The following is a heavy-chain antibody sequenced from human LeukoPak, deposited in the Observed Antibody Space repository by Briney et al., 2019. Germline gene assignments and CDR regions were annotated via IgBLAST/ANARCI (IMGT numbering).Heavy chain of an antibody. CDR3: TRSTNLEAFDI. D-gene: IGHD2-8*01. CDR2: IYYSGST. Sequence: SETLSLTCTVSGGSVGSGTYYWSWIRQPPGKGLEWIGYIYYSGSTNYNPSLKSRVTVSVDTSKNQCSLKLNSVTTADTAVYYCTRSTNLEAFDIWGQGTMVTVSS. V-gene: IGHV4-61*01. J-gene: IGHJ3*02. CDR1: GGSVGSGTYY.